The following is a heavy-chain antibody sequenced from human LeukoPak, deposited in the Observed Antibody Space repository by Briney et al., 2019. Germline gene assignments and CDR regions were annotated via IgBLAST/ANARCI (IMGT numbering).Heavy chain of an antibody. J-gene: IGHJ3*02. CDR2: IYYSGST. Sequence: SETLSLTCTVSGGSISSSSYYWGWIRQPPGKGLEWIGSIYYSGSTYYNPSLKSRVTISVDTSKNQFSLKLSSVTAADTAVYYCARHGISPFFPGGGYVMYAFDIWGQGTMVTVSS. CDR1: GGSISSSSYY. V-gene: IGHV4-39*01. CDR3: ARHGISPFFPGGGYVMYAFDI. D-gene: IGHD3-16*01.